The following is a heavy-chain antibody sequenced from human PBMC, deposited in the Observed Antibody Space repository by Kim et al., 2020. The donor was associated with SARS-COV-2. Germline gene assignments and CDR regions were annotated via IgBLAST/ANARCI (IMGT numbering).Heavy chain of an antibody. CDR3: ARVTTITAPFYDY. J-gene: IGHJ4*02. V-gene: IGHV3-23*01. D-gene: IGHD4-4*01. Sequence: YAAPVQGRSTISRENAKNALNLEMNSLRAEDTALYYCARVTTITAPFYDYWGRGTLVTVSS.